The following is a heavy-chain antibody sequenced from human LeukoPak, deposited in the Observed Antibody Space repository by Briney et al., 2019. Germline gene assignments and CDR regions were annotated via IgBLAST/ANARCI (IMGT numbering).Heavy chain of an antibody. J-gene: IGHJ5*02. D-gene: IGHD3-22*01. Sequence: SVTVSCKASGGTFSSYAISWVRQAPGQGLEWKGGIIPIFGTANYAQKFQGRVTITTDESTSTAYMELSSLRSEDTAVYYCAREGGYYRSRFLGPWGQGTLVTVSS. V-gene: IGHV1-69*05. CDR2: IIPIFGTA. CDR1: GGTFSSYA. CDR3: AREGGYYRSRFLGP.